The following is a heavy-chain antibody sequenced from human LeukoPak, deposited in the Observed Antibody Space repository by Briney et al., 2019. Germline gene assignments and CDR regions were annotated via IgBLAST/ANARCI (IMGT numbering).Heavy chain of an antibody. Sequence: SETLSLTCAVYGGSFSGYYWSWIRQPPGKGLEWIGEINHSGSTNYNPSLKSRVTISVDTSKNQFSLKLSFVTPADTAVYYCARDSLRGGFFDYWGQGTLVTVSS. J-gene: IGHJ4*02. CDR2: INHSGST. CDR1: GGSFSGYY. CDR3: ARDSLRGGFFDY. V-gene: IGHV4-34*01. D-gene: IGHD2-15*01.